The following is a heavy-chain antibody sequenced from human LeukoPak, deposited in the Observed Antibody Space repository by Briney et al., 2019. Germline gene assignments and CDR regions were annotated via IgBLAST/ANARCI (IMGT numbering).Heavy chain of an antibody. CDR1: GTTFSNYD. Sequence: ASVKVSCKASGTTFSNYDISWVRQAPGEGLEWMGWINPNSGGTNYAQKFQGRVTMTRDTSISTAYMELSRLRSDDTAVYYCARPKGLQHAFDIWGQGTMVTVSS. CDR3: ARPKGLQHAFDI. J-gene: IGHJ3*02. D-gene: IGHD1-1*01. V-gene: IGHV1-2*02. CDR2: INPNSGGT.